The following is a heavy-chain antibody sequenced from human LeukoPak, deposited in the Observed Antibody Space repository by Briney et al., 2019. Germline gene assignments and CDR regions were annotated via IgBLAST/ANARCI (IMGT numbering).Heavy chain of an antibody. CDR2: IYPGDSDT. CDR3: ARHAGRGYCSGGSCYPAPFDY. CDR1: GYSFTSYW. D-gene: IGHD2-15*01. Sequence: GESLKISCKGSGYSFTSYWIGWVRQMPGKGLEWMGIIYPGDSDTRYGPSFQGQVTISADKSISTAYLQWSSLKASDTAMYYCARHAGRGYCSGGSCYPAPFDYWGQGTLVTVSS. V-gene: IGHV5-51*01. J-gene: IGHJ4*02.